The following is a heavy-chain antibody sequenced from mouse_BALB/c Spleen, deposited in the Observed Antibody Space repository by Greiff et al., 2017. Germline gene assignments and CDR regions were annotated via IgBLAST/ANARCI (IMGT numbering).Heavy chain of an antibody. V-gene: IGHV2-9*02. CDR2: IWAGGIT. J-gene: IGHJ2*01. CDR1: GSSLTRHG. Sequence: VLLVASGPGLVAPSQSLSITCTVSGSSLTRHGVHWVRQPPGKGLEWLGVIWAGGITNYNSGLMSRLSISKDNSKSQVFLKMNRLQTDDTAMYNCTREYYGSSVGYRGQGATRTVTT. D-gene: IGHD1-1*01. CDR3: TREYYGSSVGY.